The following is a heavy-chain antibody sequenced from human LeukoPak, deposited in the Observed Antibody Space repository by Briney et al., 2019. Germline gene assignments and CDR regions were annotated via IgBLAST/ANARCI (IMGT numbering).Heavy chain of an antibody. CDR1: GFTFSDYY. Sequence: GGSLRLSCAASGFTFSDYYMSWIRQAPGKGLEWVSYISSSGSTIYYADSVKGRFTISRDNAKNSLYLQMNSLRAEDTAVYYCARDPSAVVAATYFDYWGQGTLVTVSS. CDR2: ISSSGSTI. D-gene: IGHD2-15*01. J-gene: IGHJ4*02. CDR3: ARDPSAVVAATYFDY. V-gene: IGHV3-11*04.